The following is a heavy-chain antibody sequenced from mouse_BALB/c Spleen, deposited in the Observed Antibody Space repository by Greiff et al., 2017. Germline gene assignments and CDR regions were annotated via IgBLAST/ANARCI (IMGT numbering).Heavy chain of an antibody. CDR2: INPYNGDT. J-gene: IGHJ2*01. CDR1: GYSFTGYF. D-gene: IGHD1-2*01. Sequence: VQLQQSGPELVKPGASVKISCKASGYSFTGYFMNWVMQSHGKSLEWIGRINPYNGDTFYNQKFKGKATLTVDKSSSTAHMELRSLASEDSAVYYCARGGLRLPYFDYWGQGTTLTVSS. CDR3: ARGGLRLPYFDY. V-gene: IGHV1-20*02.